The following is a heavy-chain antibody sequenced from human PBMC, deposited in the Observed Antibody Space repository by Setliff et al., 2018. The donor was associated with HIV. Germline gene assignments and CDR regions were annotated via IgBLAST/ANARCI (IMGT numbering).Heavy chain of an antibody. Sequence: GGSLRLSCAVSGFTFSNYAMHWVRQASGKGLEWVAVISYDGNYKYYSDSVKGRFTISRENAKNSLYLQMNSLRAGDTAVYYCARGMVRGVLLMDVWGKGTTVTVSS. CDR2: ISYDGNYK. D-gene: IGHD3-10*01. CDR1: GFTFSNYA. J-gene: IGHJ6*04. V-gene: IGHV3-30*14. CDR3: ARGMVRGVLLMDV.